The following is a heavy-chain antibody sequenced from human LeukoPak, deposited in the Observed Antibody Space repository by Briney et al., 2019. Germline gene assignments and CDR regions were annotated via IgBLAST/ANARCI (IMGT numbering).Heavy chain of an antibody. V-gene: IGHV3-66*01. CDR2: IYSTGST. CDR3: ARDRRMVRGVFDY. D-gene: IGHD3-10*01. Sequence: PGGSLRLSCAASKFSVSSNYMTWVRQAPGKGLEWVSVIYSTGSTYYADSVKGRFTISRDNSKNTLYLQMNSLRAEDTAVYYCARDRRMVRGVFDYWGQGTLVTVSS. CDR1: KFSVSSNY. J-gene: IGHJ4*02.